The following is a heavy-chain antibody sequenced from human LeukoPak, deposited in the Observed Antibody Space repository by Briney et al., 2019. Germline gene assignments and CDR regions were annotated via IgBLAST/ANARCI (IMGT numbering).Heavy chain of an antibody. CDR2: IYYSGST. CDR1: GGSISSYY. Sequence: SETLSLTCTVSGGSISSYYWSWIRQPPGKGLEWIGYIYYSGSTNYNPSLKSRVTISVDTSKNQFSLKLSSVTAADTAVYYCARLVVVTRRSQHGAKATRVTVS. V-gene: IGHV4-59*01. CDR3: ARLVVVTRRSQH. D-gene: IGHD4-23*01. J-gene: IGHJ1*01.